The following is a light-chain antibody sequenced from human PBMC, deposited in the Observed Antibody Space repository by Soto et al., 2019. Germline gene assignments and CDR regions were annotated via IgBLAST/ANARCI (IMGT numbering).Light chain of an antibody. Sequence: DIQMTQSPPTLSASVGDRVTITCRASQSIRHYLAWYQQMPGKAPQLLIYGASTLQSGVPSRLSGSGSGTEFTLAISSLQPDDGGPDLCQHHNSYSQTFGQGTKVEIK. CDR1: QSIRHY. CDR3: QHHNSYSQT. V-gene: IGKV1-5*01. J-gene: IGKJ1*01. CDR2: GAS.